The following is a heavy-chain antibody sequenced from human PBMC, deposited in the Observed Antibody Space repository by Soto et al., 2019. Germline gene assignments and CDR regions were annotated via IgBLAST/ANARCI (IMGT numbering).Heavy chain of an antibody. Sequence: QAQLVQSGAEVKKPGASVKVSWKASGYTFTGYDINWVRQATGQGLEWMGWMNPNSGNTGYAQNFQCRVTMTRDNSITTAYMELTSLRDDDSAVYYCAGEKVGTTGIDFWGQGTLVTVSS. D-gene: IGHD1-26*01. CDR3: AGEKVGTTGIDF. CDR1: GYTFTGYD. V-gene: IGHV1-8*01. J-gene: IGHJ4*02. CDR2: MNPNSGNT.